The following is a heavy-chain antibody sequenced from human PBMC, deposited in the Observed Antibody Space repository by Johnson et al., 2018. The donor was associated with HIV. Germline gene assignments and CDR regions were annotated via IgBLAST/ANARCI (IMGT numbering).Heavy chain of an antibody. CDR1: GFTFSSYA. J-gene: IGHJ3*01. D-gene: IGHD6-19*01. Sequence: VQLVESGGGLVQPGGSLRLSCAASGFTFSSYAMHWVRQAPGKGLAYVSAISSNGGSTYYANSVKGRFTISRDNSKNTLYLQMGSLRAEDMAVYYCAKDDNLGVWYSDAFDVWGQGTVVTVSS. V-gene: IGHV3-64*01. CDR2: ISSNGGST. CDR3: AKDDNLGVWYSDAFDV.